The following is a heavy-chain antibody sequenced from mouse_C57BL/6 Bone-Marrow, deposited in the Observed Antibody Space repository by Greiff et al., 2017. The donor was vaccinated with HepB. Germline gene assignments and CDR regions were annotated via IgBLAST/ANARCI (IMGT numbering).Heavy chain of an antibody. CDR1: GFTFSDYY. Sequence: EVHLVESGGGLVQPGGSLKLSCAASGFTFSDYYMYWVRQTPEKRLEWVAYISNGGGSTYYPDTVKGRFTISRDNAKNTLYLQMSRLKSEDTAMYYCARLGDGNYDYWGQGTTLTVSS. V-gene: IGHV5-12*01. CDR2: ISNGGGST. CDR3: ARLGDGNYDY. D-gene: IGHD2-1*01. J-gene: IGHJ2*01.